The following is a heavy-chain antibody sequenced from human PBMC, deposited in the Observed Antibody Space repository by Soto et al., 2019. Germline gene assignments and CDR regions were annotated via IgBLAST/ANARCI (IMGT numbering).Heavy chain of an antibody. V-gene: IGHV5-10-1*01. CDR1: GYSFTSYW. D-gene: IGHD3-3*01. Sequence: GESLKISCKGSGYSFTSYWISWVRQMPGKGLEWMGRIDPSDSYTNYSPSFQGHVTISADKSISTAYLQWSSLKASDTAMYYCATSRSIFGVVIYYGMDVWGQGTTVTVSS. CDR3: ATSRSIFGVVIYYGMDV. J-gene: IGHJ6*02. CDR2: IDPSDSYT.